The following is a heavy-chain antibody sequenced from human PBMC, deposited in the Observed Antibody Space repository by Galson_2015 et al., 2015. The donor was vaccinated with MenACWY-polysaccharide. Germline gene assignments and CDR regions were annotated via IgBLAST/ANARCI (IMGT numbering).Heavy chain of an antibody. CDR3: ASTSPNSV. D-gene: IGHD2-21*01. CDR1: GFTFSSNS. Sequence: SLRLSCAASGFTFSSNSMNWVRQAPGKGLEWVSYISSSSGTIYYADSVKGRFTISRDDAKNSLYLQVNSLRAEDTAVYYCASTSPNSVWGQGTRVIVSS. J-gene: IGHJ4*02. V-gene: IGHV3-48*01. CDR2: ISSSSGTI.